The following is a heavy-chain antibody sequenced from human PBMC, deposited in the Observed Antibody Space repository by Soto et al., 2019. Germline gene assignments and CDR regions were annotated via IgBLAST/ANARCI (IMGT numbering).Heavy chain of an antibody. Sequence: QVQLVQSGAEVKKPGSSVKVSCKASGDTFSTYTISWVRQAPGQGLEWMGGIIPIIGPADYAQKFQGRVTITADESTSTAYMELSSLRSENTAVYYCARVVGSGYYYAYWGQGTLVTVSS. V-gene: IGHV1-69*01. CDR2: IIPIIGPA. CDR3: ARVVGSGYYYAY. J-gene: IGHJ4*02. CDR1: GDTFSTYT. D-gene: IGHD3-22*01.